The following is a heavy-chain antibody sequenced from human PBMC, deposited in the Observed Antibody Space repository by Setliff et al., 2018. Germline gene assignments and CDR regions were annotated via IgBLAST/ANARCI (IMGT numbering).Heavy chain of an antibody. J-gene: IGHJ5*02. CDR1: DDSISSGSYY. CDR2: FHTGGST. D-gene: IGHD3-3*01. V-gene: IGHV4-61*09. CDR3: ARAGPTVTFFRVLVISWWDP. Sequence: KTSETLSLTCTVSDDSISSGSYYWTWVRQPAGKGLEWIGHFHTGGSTNYNRSLRSRVSISVDTSKNQFSLKLSSVTAADTATYYCARAGPTVTFFRVLVISWWDPWGQGSLVTVSS.